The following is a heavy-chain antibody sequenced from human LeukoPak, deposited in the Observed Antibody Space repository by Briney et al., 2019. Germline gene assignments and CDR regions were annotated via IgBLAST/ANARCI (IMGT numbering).Heavy chain of an antibody. D-gene: IGHD3-3*01. Sequence: GGSLRLSCAASGFTFSSYAMSWVRQAPGKGLEWVSAISGSGGSTYYADSVKGRFTTSRDNSKNTLYLQMNSLRAEDTAVYYCATGLRFLEWLFDYWGQGTLVTVSS. J-gene: IGHJ4*02. CDR3: ATGLRFLEWLFDY. CDR1: GFTFSSYA. V-gene: IGHV3-23*01. CDR2: ISGSGGST.